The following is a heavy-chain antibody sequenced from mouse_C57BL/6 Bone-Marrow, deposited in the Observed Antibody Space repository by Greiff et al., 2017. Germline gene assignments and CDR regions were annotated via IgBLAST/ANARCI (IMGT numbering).Heavy chain of an antibody. D-gene: IGHD2-3*01. CDR1: GFNIKDDY. J-gene: IGHJ2*01. CDR3: SSFDGNYFDF. V-gene: IGHV14-4*01. CDR2: IDPEIGDT. Sequence: VQLQQSEAELVRPGASVKLSCTASGFNIKDDYIHWVKQRPEQGLEWIGWIDPEIGDTEYASKFQGKATITSDTSSNTAYLQLSSLTSEDTAVYYCSSFDGNYFDFWGQGTPLPVAS.